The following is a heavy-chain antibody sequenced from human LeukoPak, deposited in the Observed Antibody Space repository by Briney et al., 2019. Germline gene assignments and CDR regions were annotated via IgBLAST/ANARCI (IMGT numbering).Heavy chain of an antibody. J-gene: IGHJ4*02. CDR2: ISSSSRYI. Sequence: GGSLRLTCVASGFTFRSYSMNWVRQAPGKGLEWVSSISSSSRYIYYADSVKGRFTISRDNAKNSLYLQMNSLRAEDTAVYYCARDAPHYYDSSGYSSYWGQGTLVTVSS. CDR3: ARDAPHYYDSSGYSSY. CDR1: GFTFRSYS. V-gene: IGHV3-21*01. D-gene: IGHD3-22*01.